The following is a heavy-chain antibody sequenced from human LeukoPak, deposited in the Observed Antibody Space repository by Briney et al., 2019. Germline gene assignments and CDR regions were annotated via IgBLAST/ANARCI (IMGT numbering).Heavy chain of an antibody. CDR3: ARQRGYHYDSTTNRFSDL. CDR1: GGSISSSTYY. D-gene: IGHD3-22*01. CDR2: VYYSGIT. J-gene: IGHJ5*02. V-gene: IGHV4-39*01. Sequence: SETLSLTCTVSGGSISSSTYYWGWIRQPPGMGLEWIGSVYYSGITYYNPSLKSRVTISVDTSKNQFSLRLSSVTAADTAVYYCARQRGYHYDSTTNRFSDLWGQGTRVTVSS.